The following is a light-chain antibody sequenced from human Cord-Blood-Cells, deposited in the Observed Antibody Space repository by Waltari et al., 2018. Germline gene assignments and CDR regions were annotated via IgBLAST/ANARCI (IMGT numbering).Light chain of an antibody. CDR2: GAS. V-gene: IGKV3-15*01. Sequence: EIVMTQSLATLSVSPGERATLSCRASPSGSSNLAWYQQKPGQAPRLLIYGASTRATGIPARFSGSGSGTEFTLTISSLQSEDFAVYYCQQYNNWWTFGQGTKVEIK. CDR1: PSGSSN. CDR3: QQYNNWWT. J-gene: IGKJ1*01.